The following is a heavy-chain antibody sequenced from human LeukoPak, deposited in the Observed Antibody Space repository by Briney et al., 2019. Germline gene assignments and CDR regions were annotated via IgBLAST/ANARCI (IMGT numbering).Heavy chain of an antibody. V-gene: IGHV3-48*03. CDR2: ISSSGSTI. Sequence: GGSLRLACAASGFTFSRYEMNWVRQAPGKGLEWVSYISSSGSTIYYADSVKGRFTISRDNAKNSLYLQMNSLRAEDTAVYYCAELGITMIGGVWGKGTTVTISS. CDR1: GFTFSRYE. D-gene: IGHD3-10*02. CDR3: AELGITMIGGV. J-gene: IGHJ6*04.